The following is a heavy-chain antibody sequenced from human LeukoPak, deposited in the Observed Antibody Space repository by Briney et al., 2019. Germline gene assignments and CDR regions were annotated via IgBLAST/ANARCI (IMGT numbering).Heavy chain of an antibody. Sequence: SGTLSLTCTVSGGSISSSSYYWGWIRQPPGKGLEWIGSIYYSGSTYYNPSLKSRVTISVDTSKNQFSLKLSSVTAADTAVYYCARVSSGTNSYGYFDAFDIWGQGTMVTVSS. CDR2: IYYSGST. CDR1: GGSISSSSYY. D-gene: IGHD5-18*01. V-gene: IGHV4-39*07. J-gene: IGHJ3*02. CDR3: ARVSSGTNSYGYFDAFDI.